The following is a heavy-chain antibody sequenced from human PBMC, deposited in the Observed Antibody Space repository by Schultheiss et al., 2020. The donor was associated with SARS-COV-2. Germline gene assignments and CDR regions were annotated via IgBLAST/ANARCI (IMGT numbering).Heavy chain of an antibody. D-gene: IGHD2/OR15-2a*01. V-gene: IGHV4-59*12. CDR2: IYYSGST. Sequence: SETLSLTCTVSGGSISSYYWSWIRQPPGKGLEWIGYIYYSGSTYYNPSLKSRVTISVDTSKNQFSLKLSSVTAADTAVYYCARESIADNWFDPWGQGTLVTVSS. CDR3: ARESIADNWFDP. CDR1: GGSISSYY. J-gene: IGHJ5*02.